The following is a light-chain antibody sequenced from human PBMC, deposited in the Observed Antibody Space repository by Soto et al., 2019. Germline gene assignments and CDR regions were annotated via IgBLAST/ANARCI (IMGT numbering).Light chain of an antibody. CDR1: QCVNTY. CDR2: DAS. V-gene: IGKV3-11*01. Sequence: EIVLTQSPATLSLSPGERATVSCRASQCVNTYLAWYQQRPGQAPRLLMYDASNRATGIPARFSGRGSGTDFTLTIDSLEPEDFAVYYCQQRSNWPLTFGGGTKVEIK. J-gene: IGKJ4*01. CDR3: QQRSNWPLT.